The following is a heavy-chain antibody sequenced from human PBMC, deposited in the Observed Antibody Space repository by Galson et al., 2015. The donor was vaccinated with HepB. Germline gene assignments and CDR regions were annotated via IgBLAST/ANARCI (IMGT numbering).Heavy chain of an antibody. V-gene: IGHV3-73*01. CDR2: IRSKANSYAT. Sequence: SLRLSFAASGFTFSGSAMHWVRQASGKGLEWVGRIRSKANSYATAYAASVKGRFTISRDDSKNTAYLQISSLKAGDTAVYYCAREVPPSPGIAVADGFQHWGQGTLVTVSS. D-gene: IGHD6-19*01. CDR3: AREVPPSPGIAVADGFQH. CDR1: GFTFSGSA. J-gene: IGHJ1*01.